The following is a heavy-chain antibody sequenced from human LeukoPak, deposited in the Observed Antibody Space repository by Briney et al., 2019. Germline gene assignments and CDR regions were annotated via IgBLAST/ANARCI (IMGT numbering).Heavy chain of an antibody. V-gene: IGHV3-7*01. J-gene: IGHJ4*02. CDR1: GITFSSYW. D-gene: IGHD2-15*01. Sequence: PGGSLRLSCAASGITFSSYWMSWVRQGPGKGLEWVANIKQDGSEKYYVDSVKGRFTISRDNAKNSLYLQMNSLRAEDTAVYYCARDTRGGGSFDWGQGTLITVSS. CDR3: ARDTRGGGSFD. CDR2: IKQDGSEK.